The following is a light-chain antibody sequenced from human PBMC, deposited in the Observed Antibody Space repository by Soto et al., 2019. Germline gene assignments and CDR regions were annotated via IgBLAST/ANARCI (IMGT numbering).Light chain of an antibody. CDR1: QSVSSS. CDR3: QQYGSSPPLT. V-gene: IGKV3-20*01. CDR2: AAS. Sequence: EIVMTQSPATLSVSPGERVTLSCRASQSVSSSLAWYRQKPGQAPRLLIYAASTRATGIPARFTGGGSGTDFTLTISRLEPEDFAVYYCQQYGSSPPLTFGGGTKVDIK. J-gene: IGKJ4*01.